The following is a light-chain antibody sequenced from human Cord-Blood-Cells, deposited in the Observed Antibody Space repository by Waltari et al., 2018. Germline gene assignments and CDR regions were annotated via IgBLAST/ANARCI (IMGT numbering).Light chain of an antibody. V-gene: IGLV2-8*01. CDR3: SSYAGSTNYV. CDR1: RSDVGGYNH. CDR2: EVS. Sequence: QSALTQPPSASGSPAQSVTISCTGTRSDVGGYNHVFWYHQHPGKAPKLMSYEVSKPPSGVPDRFAGSKSGNTASLTVSWLQAEDEADYYCSSYAGSTNYVFGTGTKVTVL. J-gene: IGLJ1*01.